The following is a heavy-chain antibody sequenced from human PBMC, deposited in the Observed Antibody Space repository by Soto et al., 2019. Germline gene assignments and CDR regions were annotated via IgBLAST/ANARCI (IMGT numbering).Heavy chain of an antibody. J-gene: IGHJ4*02. Sequence: LRLSCAASGFSVTSNYMGWVRQAPGKGLEWVSVNYSGGGTKDAGSVKGRFSISRDSSKNTLFLQMNSLRAEDTAVYYCVRDMQLWRLDSWGQGTLVTVSS. D-gene: IGHD2-21*01. CDR1: GFSVTSNY. CDR2: NYSGGGT. V-gene: IGHV3-66*01. CDR3: VRDMQLWRLDS.